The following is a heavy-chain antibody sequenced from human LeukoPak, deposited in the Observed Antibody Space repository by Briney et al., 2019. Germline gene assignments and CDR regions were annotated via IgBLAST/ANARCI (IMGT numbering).Heavy chain of an antibody. Sequence: PSQTLSLTCTVSGGSISSGDYYWSWIRQPPGKGLEWIGYIYYSGSTYYNPSLKSRITISVDTSKNQYSLKLTSVTAADTAVYYCARGVTMIVVVIHDWYFDLWGRGTLVTVSS. V-gene: IGHV4-30-4*01. CDR3: ARGVTMIVVVIHDWYFDL. CDR1: GGSISSGDYY. D-gene: IGHD3-22*01. J-gene: IGHJ2*01. CDR2: IYYSGST.